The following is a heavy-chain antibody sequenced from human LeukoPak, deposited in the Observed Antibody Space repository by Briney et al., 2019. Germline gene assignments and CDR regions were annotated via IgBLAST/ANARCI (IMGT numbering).Heavy chain of an antibody. J-gene: IGHJ4*02. V-gene: IGHV3-23*01. D-gene: IGHD4-11*01. CDR3: AKDTGFSAIYNFDY. CDR2: ISGGGDYT. CDR1: GLTLTFSSNA. Sequence: PGGSLRLSCVASGLTLTFSSNAMSWVRQASGKGLEWVSAISGGGDYTYYADSAKGRFTISRDNSQNTLYLQMNSLRVDDTAVYYCAKDTGFSAIYNFDYWGQGTLVTVSS.